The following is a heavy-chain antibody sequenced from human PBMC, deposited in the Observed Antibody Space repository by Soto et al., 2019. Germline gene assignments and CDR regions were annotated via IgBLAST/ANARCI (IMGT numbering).Heavy chain of an antibody. V-gene: IGHV3-30*18. CDR1: GFTFSSYG. CDR3: AKDRLRGGFLTTATTNGMDV. J-gene: IGHJ6*02. CDR2: ISYDGSNK. D-gene: IGHD1-26*01. Sequence: GGSLRLSCAASGFTFSSYGMRWVRRAPGKGLEWVALISYDGSNKYYVDSVKGRFTISRDNSKNTLFLQMNSLRAGDTAVYYCAKDRLRGGFLTTATTNGMDVWGQGTTVTVSS.